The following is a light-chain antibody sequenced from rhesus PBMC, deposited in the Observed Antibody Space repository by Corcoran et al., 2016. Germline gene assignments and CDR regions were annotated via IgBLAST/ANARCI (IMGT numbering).Light chain of an antibody. CDR3: MQYTHIPFT. Sequence: DVVMTQSPLALPITPGQPASISCRSSQSLVHSNGNTYLSWFQQKPGQPPRLLISKVSTRYSGVPDRFSGSGAGTDCTLKISRVEAEDVGVYYCMQYTHIPFTFGPGTKLDIK. V-gene: IGKV2-65*01. CDR1: QSLVHSNGNTY. CDR2: KVS. J-gene: IGKJ3*01.